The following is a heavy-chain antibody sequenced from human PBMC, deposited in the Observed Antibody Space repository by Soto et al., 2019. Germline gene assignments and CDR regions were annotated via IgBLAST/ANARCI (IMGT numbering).Heavy chain of an antibody. CDR3: AEVTARNDAFDI. V-gene: IGHV3-23*01. CDR1: GFTFSSYA. Sequence: GSLRLSCAASGFTFSSYAMSWVRQAPGKGLEWVSAISGSGGSTYYADSVKGRFTIARDNSKNTLYLQMNSLRAEDTAVYYCAEVTARNDAFDIWGQGTMVTVSS. CDR2: ISGSGGST. D-gene: IGHD2-21*02. J-gene: IGHJ3*02.